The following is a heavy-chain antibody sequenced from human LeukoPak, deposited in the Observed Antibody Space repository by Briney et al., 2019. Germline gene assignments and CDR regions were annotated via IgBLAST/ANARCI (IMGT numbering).Heavy chain of an antibody. V-gene: IGHV1-69*04. CDR3: AREPPLTVHWFDP. D-gene: IGHD1-14*01. J-gene: IGHJ5*02. Sequence: SVKVSCKXSGGTFSGSGISWVRQSPGQGLEWMGGIIPILGIANYSQKFQGRVTITADKSTSTAYMELSSLRSEDTAVYYCAREPPLTVHWFDPWGQGTLVTVSS. CDR1: GGTFSGSG. CDR2: IIPILGIA.